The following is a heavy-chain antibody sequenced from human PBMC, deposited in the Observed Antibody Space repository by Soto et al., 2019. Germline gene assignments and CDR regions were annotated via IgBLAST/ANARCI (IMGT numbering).Heavy chain of an antibody. D-gene: IGHD6-13*01. CDR3: ARHLAAAGIYYYGIDF. CDR2: IDPSDSYT. V-gene: IGHV5-10-1*01. J-gene: IGHJ6*02. Sequence: GESLKISCKGSGYRFTRYWISWVRQMPGKGQGWMGRIDPSDSYTNYSPSFQGHVTISADKSISTAYLQWSSLKASDTAMYYCARHLAAAGIYYYGIDFWGQGTTVTVSS. CDR1: GYRFTRYW.